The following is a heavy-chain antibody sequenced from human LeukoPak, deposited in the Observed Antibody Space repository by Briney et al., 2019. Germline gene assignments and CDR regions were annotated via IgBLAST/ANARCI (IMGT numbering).Heavy chain of an antibody. V-gene: IGHV1-2*02. J-gene: IGHJ4*02. CDR1: GYTFTGYY. CDR3: AREGMGVVVPAAILFDY. Sequence: GASVKVSCKASGYTFTGYYMHWVRQAPGQGLEWMGWINPNSGGTNYAQKFQGRDTMTRDTSISTAYVEVSRLRSDDTAVYYCAREGMGVVVPAAILFDYWGQGTLVTVSS. D-gene: IGHD2-2*01. CDR2: INPNSGGT.